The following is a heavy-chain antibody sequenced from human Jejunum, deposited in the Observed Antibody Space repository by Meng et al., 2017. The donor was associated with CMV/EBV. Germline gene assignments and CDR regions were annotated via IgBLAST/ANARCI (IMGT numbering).Heavy chain of an antibody. CDR1: AGSILSDNYY. CDR3: ARGVGSIEY. Sequence: LTCSFSAGSILSDNYYWGWIRQPPGKGLEYIANIHYSGRIEYNPSLQSRVTISLDTSKNQFSLKLSSVTAADTAVYYCARGVGSIEYWGRGTLVTVSS. D-gene: IGHD4-11*01. V-gene: IGHV4-39*07. CDR2: IHYSGRI. J-gene: IGHJ4*02.